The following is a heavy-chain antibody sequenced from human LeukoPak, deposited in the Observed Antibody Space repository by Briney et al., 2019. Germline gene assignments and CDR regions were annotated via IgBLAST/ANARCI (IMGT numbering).Heavy chain of an antibody. Sequence: GGSLRLSCAASGFTFSGSAMHWVRQASGKGLEWLGRIRSKTDSYTTAYAASVKGRFIVSRDDSKNTAYLQMNSLKTEDTAVYYCRAAADLNDYWGQGTLVTVSS. CDR3: RAAADLNDY. J-gene: IGHJ4*02. V-gene: IGHV3-73*01. CDR2: IRSKTDSYTT. D-gene: IGHD6-13*01. CDR1: GFTFSGSA.